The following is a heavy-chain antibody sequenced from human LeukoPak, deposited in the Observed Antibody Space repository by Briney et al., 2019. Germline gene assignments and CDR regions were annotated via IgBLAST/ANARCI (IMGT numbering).Heavy chain of an antibody. CDR3: ATSSDSSGYYYVGGAFDI. CDR1: GYTFTGYY. J-gene: IGHJ3*02. D-gene: IGHD3-22*01. V-gene: IGHV1-2*02. CDR2: INPDSGGT. Sequence: GASVKVSCKASGYTFTGYYIHWVRQAPGQGLEWMGWINPDSGGTNYAQKFQGRVTMTEDTSTDTAYMELSSLRSEDTAVYYCATSSDSSGYYYVGGAFDIWGQGTMVTVSS.